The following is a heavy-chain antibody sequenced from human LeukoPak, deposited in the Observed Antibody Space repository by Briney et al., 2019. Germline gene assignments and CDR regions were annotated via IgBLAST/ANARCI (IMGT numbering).Heavy chain of an antibody. V-gene: IGHV1-18*01. Sequence: ASVKVSCKASGYTFTDYGVIWVRQAPGQGLEWVGWISTYNGHTKYAQNLQGRVTMTTDTSTSTAYMELRSLRYDDTAVYYCARDKGAWFYYYYVDVWGKGTTVTVSS. CDR1: GYTFTDYG. CDR3: ARDKGAWFYYYYVDV. CDR2: ISTYNGHT. D-gene: IGHD6-19*01. J-gene: IGHJ6*03.